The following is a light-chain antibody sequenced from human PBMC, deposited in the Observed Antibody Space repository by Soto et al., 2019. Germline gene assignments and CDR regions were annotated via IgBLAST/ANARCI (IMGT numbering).Light chain of an antibody. J-gene: IGKJ5*01. CDR2: GAS. V-gene: IGKV3-15*01. CDR1: QSVRTK. Sequence: VMTQSPLSLPVTPGQPATLSCRASQSVRTKLAWYQQKAGQAPRLLIYGASTRATGIPDRFSGSGSGTEFTLTISSLQSEDFAVYYCQQYNSWPPITFGQGTRLEIK. CDR3: QQYNSWPPIT.